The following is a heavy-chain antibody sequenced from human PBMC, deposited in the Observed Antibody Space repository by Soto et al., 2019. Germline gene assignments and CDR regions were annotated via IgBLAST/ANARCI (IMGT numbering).Heavy chain of an antibody. D-gene: IGHD3-16*01. CDR3: AKADLAGGFDY. CDR2: IYHTGST. V-gene: IGHV4-4*02. J-gene: IGHJ4*02. Sequence: SETLSLTCAVSGGSITNSHWWSWVRQPPGKGLEWIGEIYHTGSTNYNPSLKSRITMSVDKSKNQFSLSLSSVTAADTAVYYCAKADLAGGFDYWGQGTLVTVSS. CDR1: GGSITNSHW.